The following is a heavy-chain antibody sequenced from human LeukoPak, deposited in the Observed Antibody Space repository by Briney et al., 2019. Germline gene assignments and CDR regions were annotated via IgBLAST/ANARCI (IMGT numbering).Heavy chain of an antibody. Sequence: PGGSLRLSCAASGFTLSDYYMSWIRQAPGKGLEWVSYISSSGSTIYYADSVKGRFTISRDNAKNSLYLQMNSLRAEDTAVYYCARDIPLAGRELFDYWGQGTLVTVSS. D-gene: IGHD6-19*01. CDR2: ISSSGSTI. V-gene: IGHV3-11*04. CDR1: GFTLSDYY. CDR3: ARDIPLAGRELFDY. J-gene: IGHJ4*02.